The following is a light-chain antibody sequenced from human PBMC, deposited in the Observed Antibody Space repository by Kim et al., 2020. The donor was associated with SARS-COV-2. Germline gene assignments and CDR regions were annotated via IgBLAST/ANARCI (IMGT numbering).Light chain of an antibody. Sequence: SYELTQPPSVSVAPGQTAGITCGGNNIGGKTVHWYQQKPGQAPVLVIRYDGDRPSGIPERFSGSNSGNTATLTISRVEAGDEADYYCQVWDSSSDHVVFGGGTQLTVL. J-gene: IGLJ2*01. CDR1: NIGGKT. V-gene: IGLV3-21*04. CDR2: YDG. CDR3: QVWDSSSDHVV.